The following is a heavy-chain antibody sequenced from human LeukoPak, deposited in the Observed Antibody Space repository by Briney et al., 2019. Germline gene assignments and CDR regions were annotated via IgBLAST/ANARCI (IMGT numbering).Heavy chain of an antibody. CDR2: IYSGGST. J-gene: IGHJ4*02. D-gene: IGHD6-13*01. CDR3: AKGHGSTWYDGLYYFDY. CDR1: GFTVSSNY. Sequence: PGGSLRLSCAASGFTVSSNYMSWVRQAPGKGLEWVSVIYSGGSTYYADSVKGRFTISRDNSKNTLYLQMNSLRAEDTAVYYCAKGHGSTWYDGLYYFDYWGQGILVTVSS. V-gene: IGHV3-53*01.